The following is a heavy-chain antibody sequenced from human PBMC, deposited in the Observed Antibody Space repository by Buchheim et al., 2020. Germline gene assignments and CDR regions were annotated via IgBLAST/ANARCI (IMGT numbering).Heavy chain of an antibody. CDR3: ALWGPSGWYDY. J-gene: IGHJ4*02. CDR1: GFTSSSYG. V-gene: IGHV3-30*03. Sequence: QVQLVESGGGVVQPGRSLRLSCAASGFTSSSYGMHWVRQAPGKGLEWVAVISYDGSNKYYADSVKGRFTISRANSKHPLYLQMNSLRAEDTAVYYCALWGPSGWYDYWGQGTL. CDR2: ISYDGSNK. D-gene: IGHD6-19*01.